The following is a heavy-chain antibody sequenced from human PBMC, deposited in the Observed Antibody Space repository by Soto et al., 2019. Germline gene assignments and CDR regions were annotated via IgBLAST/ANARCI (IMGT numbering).Heavy chain of an antibody. CDR2: ISYSGGNT. V-gene: IGHV3-23*01. J-gene: IGHJ4*02. D-gene: IGHD1-26*01. CDR1: SSSSYC. CDR3: SKSLGATRTFDY. Sequence: SSSSYCWGWIRQAPGKGLEWVSSISYSGGNTYYADSVEGRFTISRDNSKNTLYLQMNSLRAEDTAVYYCSKSLGATRTFDYWGQGTLVTVSS.